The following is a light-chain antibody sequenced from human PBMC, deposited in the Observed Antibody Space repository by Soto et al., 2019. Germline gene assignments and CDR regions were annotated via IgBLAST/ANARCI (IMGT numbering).Light chain of an antibody. CDR3: QQYNTYSRP. CDR2: KAS. J-gene: IGKJ1*01. Sequence: DIQMTQSPSTLSASVGDRVTITCRASQSISSWLAWYQQKPGKAPNLLIYKASTLQSGVPSRFSGSGSGTEFTLTISSLQPDDFATYYCQQYNTYSRPFGQAAQVHIK. V-gene: IGKV1-5*03. CDR1: QSISSW.